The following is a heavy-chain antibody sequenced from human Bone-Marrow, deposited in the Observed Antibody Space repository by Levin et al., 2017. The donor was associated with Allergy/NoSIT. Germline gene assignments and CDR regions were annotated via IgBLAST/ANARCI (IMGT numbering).Heavy chain of an antibody. D-gene: IGHD2-15*01. V-gene: IGHV3-30-3*01. CDR2: LSEDGTKK. Sequence: GGSLRLSCRASGFVFSRYSFHWVRQAPGKGLEWVALLSEDGTKKSYADSVKGRFTISRDNSQNTLSLEMNDLRSEDTAVYFCARGVYCRGDTCYSVESYYYTMDVWGRGTTVTVSS. J-gene: IGHJ6*02. CDR3: ARGVYCRGDTCYSVESYYYTMDV. CDR1: GFVFSRYS.